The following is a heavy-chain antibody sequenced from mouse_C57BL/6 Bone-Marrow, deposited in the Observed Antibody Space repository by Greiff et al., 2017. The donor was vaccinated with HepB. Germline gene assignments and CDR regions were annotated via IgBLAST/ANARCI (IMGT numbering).Heavy chain of an antibody. Sequence: VQLQESGAELVRPGTSVKVSCKASGYAFTNYLIEWVKQRPGQGLEWIGVINPGSGCTNYNEKFKGKATLTADKSSSTAYMQLSSLTSEDSAVYFCARDHYGNYVRFAYWGQGTLVTVSA. CDR1: GYAFTNYL. CDR2: INPGSGCT. J-gene: IGHJ3*01. CDR3: ARDHYGNYVRFAY. D-gene: IGHD2-1*01. V-gene: IGHV1-54*01.